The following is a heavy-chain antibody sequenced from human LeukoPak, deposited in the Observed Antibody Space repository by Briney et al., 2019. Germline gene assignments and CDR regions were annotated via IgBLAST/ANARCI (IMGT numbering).Heavy chain of an antibody. CDR2: LFSSGTT. J-gene: IGHJ4*02. CDR1: GGSFSSGDYS. Sequence: SETLSLTCTVSGGSFSSGDYSWNWIRQPAGQGLEWIGRLFSSGTTNYNPSLKSRVTISGDTSNNQFSLKLTSVTAADTAVYYCARRSDWFGLFDYWGQGTLVTVSS. CDR3: ARRSDWFGLFDY. V-gene: IGHV4-61*02. D-gene: IGHD3/OR15-3a*01.